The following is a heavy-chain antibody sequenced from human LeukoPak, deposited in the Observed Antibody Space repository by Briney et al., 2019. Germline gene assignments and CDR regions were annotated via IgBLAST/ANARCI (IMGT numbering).Heavy chain of an antibody. CDR2: ISGSGGST. D-gene: IGHD4-17*01. CDR1: GFTFSSYA. Sequence: GGSLRLSCAASGFTFSSYAMSWVRQAPGKGLEWVSAISGSGGSTYYADSVKGRFTISRDNSKNTLYLQMNSLRAEDTAVYYCAKDTGKYGDYALDAFDIWGQGTMVTVSS. V-gene: IGHV3-23*01. CDR3: AKDTGKYGDYALDAFDI. J-gene: IGHJ3*02.